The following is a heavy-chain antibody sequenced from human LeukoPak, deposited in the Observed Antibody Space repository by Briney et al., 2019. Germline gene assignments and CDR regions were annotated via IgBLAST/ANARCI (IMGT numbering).Heavy chain of an antibody. CDR2: IYYSGST. V-gene: IGHV4-59*01. CDR3: ARGSNDFWSGPDY. Sequence: PSATLSLTCTVSGGSISSYYWSWIRPPPGKGLEWIGYIYYSGSTNYNPSLKSRVTISVDTSKNQFSLKLSSVTAAGTAVYYCARGSNDFWSGPDYWGQGTLVTVSS. D-gene: IGHD3-3*01. J-gene: IGHJ4*02. CDR1: GGSISSYY.